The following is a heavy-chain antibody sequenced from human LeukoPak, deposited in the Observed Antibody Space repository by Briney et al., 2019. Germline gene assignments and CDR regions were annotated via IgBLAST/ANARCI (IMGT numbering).Heavy chain of an antibody. V-gene: IGHV3-7*01. Sequence: GGSLRLSCAASGFTFSSYWMSWVRQAPGKGLEWVANIKRDGSDQYYVDSVKGRFTISRDNAKYSLYLQMNSLRAEDTAVYYCARDGGVGATWGGFDYWGQGILVTVSS. CDR2: IKRDGSDQ. CDR3: ARDGGVGATWGGFDY. J-gene: IGHJ4*02. D-gene: IGHD1-26*01. CDR1: GFTFSSYW.